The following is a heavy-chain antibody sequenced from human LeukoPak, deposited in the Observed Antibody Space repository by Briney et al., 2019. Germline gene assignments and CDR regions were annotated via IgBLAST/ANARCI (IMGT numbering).Heavy chain of an antibody. CDR1: GGSISSGSYY. D-gene: IGHD6-13*01. Sequence: SQTLSLTCTVSGGSISSGSYYWSWIRQPAGKGLEWIGRIYTSGSTNYNPSLKSRVTISVDTSKNQFSLKLNSVTAADTAVYYCAREWGSSWSPPFYYYMDVWGKGTTVTVSS. CDR2: IYTSGST. CDR3: AREWGSSWSPPFYYYMDV. J-gene: IGHJ6*03. V-gene: IGHV4-61*02.